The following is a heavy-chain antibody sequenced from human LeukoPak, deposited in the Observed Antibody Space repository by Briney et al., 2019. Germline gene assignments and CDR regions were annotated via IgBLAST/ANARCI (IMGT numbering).Heavy chain of an antibody. CDR2: IYYSGST. CDR1: GGSISSYY. Sequence: PSETLSLTCTVSGGSISSYYWSWIRQPPGKGLEWIGYIYYSGSTNYNPSLKSRVTISVDTSKNQFSLKLSSVTAADTAVYYCARLPGFRDAFDIWGQGTMVTVYS. J-gene: IGHJ3*02. CDR3: ARLPGFRDAFDI. V-gene: IGHV4-59*08.